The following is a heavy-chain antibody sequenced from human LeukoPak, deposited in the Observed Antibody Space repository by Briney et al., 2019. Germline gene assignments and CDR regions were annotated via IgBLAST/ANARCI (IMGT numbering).Heavy chain of an antibody. Sequence: GGSLRLSCAASGFTFSSYGMHWVRQAPGKGLEWVAFIRYDGSNKYYAGSVKGRFTISRDNSKNTLYLQMNSLRAEDTAVYYCAKDERRYYDFWSGSWGYFDYWGQGTLVTVSS. CDR2: IRYDGSNK. CDR3: AKDERRYYDFWSGSWGYFDY. J-gene: IGHJ4*02. CDR1: GFTFSSYG. D-gene: IGHD3-3*01. V-gene: IGHV3-30*02.